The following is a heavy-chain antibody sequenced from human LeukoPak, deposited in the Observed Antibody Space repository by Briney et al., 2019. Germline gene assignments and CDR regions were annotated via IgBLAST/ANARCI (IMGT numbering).Heavy chain of an antibody. V-gene: IGHV4-34*01. CDR1: GGSFSGYY. CDR2: INHSGST. CDR3: ARGQPLDV. Sequence: SVTLSLTCAVYGGSFSGYYWSWIRQPPGKGLEWIGEINHSGSTNYNPSLKSRVTISVDTSKNQFSLKLSSVTAADTAVYYCARGQPLDVWGKGTTVTVSS. J-gene: IGHJ6*04.